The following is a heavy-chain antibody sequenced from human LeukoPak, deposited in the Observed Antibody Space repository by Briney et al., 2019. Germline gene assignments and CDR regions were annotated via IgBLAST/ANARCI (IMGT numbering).Heavy chain of an antibody. D-gene: IGHD5-18*01. Sequence: QPGGSLRLSCAASGFTFSTYWMHWVRQAPGTGLVWVSRIKSDGSNSNYADCVKGRFTISRDNAKNTLYLQMNSLRAEDTAVYHCARDHDTATDYWGQGTLVTVSS. J-gene: IGHJ4*02. CDR2: IKSDGSNS. CDR3: ARDHDTATDY. V-gene: IGHV3-74*01. CDR1: GFTFSTYW.